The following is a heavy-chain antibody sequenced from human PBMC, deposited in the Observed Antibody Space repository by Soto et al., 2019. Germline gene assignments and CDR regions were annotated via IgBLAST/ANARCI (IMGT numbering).Heavy chain of an antibody. D-gene: IGHD3-10*01. CDR2: ISGGDT. V-gene: IGHV3-23*01. Sequence: GWSLRLSCAASGFTFNSYALSWVRQAPGKGLEWVSTISGGDTYYADFVKGRFTISRDISKNTLYLQMDGLRAEDTAIYYCAKGRETAWFSDFWGQGALVIVSS. J-gene: IGHJ4*02. CDR3: AKGRETAWFSDF. CDR1: GFTFNSYA.